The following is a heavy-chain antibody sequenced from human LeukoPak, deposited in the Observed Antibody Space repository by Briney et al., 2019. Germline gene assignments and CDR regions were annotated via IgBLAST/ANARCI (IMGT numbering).Heavy chain of an antibody. D-gene: IGHD2-8*01. V-gene: IGHV3-23*01. Sequence: GGSLRLSCAASGFTFSSYAMSWVRQAPGKGLEWVSAISGSGGSTYYADSVKGRFTISRDNSKNTVYLQMTRLRPEDTAVYYCAKGGPPGDTNRFDHWGQGSLVTVSS. CDR3: AKGGPPGDTNRFDH. J-gene: IGHJ4*02. CDR2: ISGSGGST. CDR1: GFTFSSYA.